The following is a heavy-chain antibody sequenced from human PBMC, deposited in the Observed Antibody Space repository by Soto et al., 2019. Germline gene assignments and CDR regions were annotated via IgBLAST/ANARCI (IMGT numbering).Heavy chain of an antibody. CDR2: IIPIFGTA. V-gene: IGHV1-69*13. J-gene: IGHJ4*02. CDR1: GGTFSSYA. CDR3: ARGVQLWPYYFDY. Sequence: ASVKVSCKASGGTFSSYAISWVRQAPGQGLEWMGGIIPIFGTANYAQKFQGRVTITADESTSTAYMELSSLRSEDTAVYYCARGVQLWPYYFDYWGQGTLVTVSS. D-gene: IGHD5-18*01.